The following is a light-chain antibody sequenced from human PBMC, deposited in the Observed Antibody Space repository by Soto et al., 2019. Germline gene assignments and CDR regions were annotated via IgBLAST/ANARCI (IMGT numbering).Light chain of an antibody. CDR2: SNN. J-gene: IGLJ1*01. V-gene: IGLV1-47*02. CDR1: SSNIGSYY. Sequence: QSVLTQPPSASGTPGQRVTISCSGSSSNIGSYYVYWYQHLPGTAPRLLIHSNNRRPSGVPDRFSGSKSGTSASLAISGLRSEDEAVYYCAAWDDTWSGPVFGTGTKATVL. CDR3: AAWDDTWSGPV.